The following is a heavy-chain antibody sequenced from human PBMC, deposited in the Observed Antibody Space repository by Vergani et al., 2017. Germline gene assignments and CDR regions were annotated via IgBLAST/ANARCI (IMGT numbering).Heavy chain of an antibody. J-gene: IGHJ4*02. Sequence: QVQLVESGGGVVQPGRSLRLSCAASGFTFSSYGMHWVRQAPGNGLEWVAVISYDGSNKYYADSVKGRFTISRDNSKNTLYLQMNSLRAEDTAVYYCAKDISIVVVTAPHYWGQGTLVTVSS. CDR3: AKDISIVVVTAPHY. D-gene: IGHD2-21*02. CDR1: GFTFSSYG. CDR2: ISYDGSNK. V-gene: IGHV3-30*18.